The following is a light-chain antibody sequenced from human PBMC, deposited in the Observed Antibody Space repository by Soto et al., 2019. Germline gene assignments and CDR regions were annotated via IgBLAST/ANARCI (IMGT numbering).Light chain of an antibody. Sequence: EIVLTQSPATLSLSPGERATLSCRASQSVSSYLDWYQQKPGQAPRLLIYDASNRATGIPARFSGSGYGTAFTLTISSLDPEDFAVYYCQRRSNWPGTFGQGTKVEIK. CDR1: QSVSSY. V-gene: IGKV3-11*01. J-gene: IGKJ1*01. CDR3: QRRSNWPGT. CDR2: DAS.